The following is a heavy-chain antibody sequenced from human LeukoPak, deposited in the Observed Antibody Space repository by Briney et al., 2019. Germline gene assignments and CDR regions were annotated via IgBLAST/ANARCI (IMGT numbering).Heavy chain of an antibody. CDR2: INPSSGDT. Sequence: GASVKVSCKASGYTFTGYYIHWVRQAPGQGLEWMGWINPSSGDTNYAQNFQGRVTMTRDTSISTAYMELSRLRSDDTAVYYCATILTGGSFDYWGQGTLVTVFS. D-gene: IGHD7-27*01. J-gene: IGHJ4*02. CDR3: ATILTGGSFDY. CDR1: GYTFTGYY. V-gene: IGHV1-2*02.